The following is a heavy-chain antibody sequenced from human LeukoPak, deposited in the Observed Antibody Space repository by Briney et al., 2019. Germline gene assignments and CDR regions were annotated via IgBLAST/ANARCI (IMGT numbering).Heavy chain of an antibody. Sequence: ASVKVSCKASGYTFTGYYTHWVRQAPGQGLEWMGWINPNSGGTNYAQKFQGRVTMTRDTSISTAYMELSRLTSDDTAVYYCARGPGGRSGYYPLEDYYYYYYMDVWGKGTTVTVSS. D-gene: IGHD3-22*01. CDR2: INPNSGGT. J-gene: IGHJ6*03. CDR3: ARGPGGRSGYYPLEDYYYYYYMDV. V-gene: IGHV1-2*02. CDR1: GYTFTGYY.